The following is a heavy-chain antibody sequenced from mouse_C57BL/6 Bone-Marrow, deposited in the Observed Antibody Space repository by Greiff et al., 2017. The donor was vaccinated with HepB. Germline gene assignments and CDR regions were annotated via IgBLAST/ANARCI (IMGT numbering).Heavy chain of an antibody. CDR3: TSTRGFAY. V-gene: IGHV1-15*01. D-gene: IGHD3-1*01. Sequence: VQLQQSGAELVRPGASVTLSCKASGYTFTDYEMHWVKQTPVHGLEWIGAIDPETGGTAYNQKFKGKAILTADKSSSTAYMELRSLTSEDSAVYYCTSTRGFAYWGQGTLVTVSA. J-gene: IGHJ3*01. CDR2: IDPETGGT. CDR1: GYTFTDYE.